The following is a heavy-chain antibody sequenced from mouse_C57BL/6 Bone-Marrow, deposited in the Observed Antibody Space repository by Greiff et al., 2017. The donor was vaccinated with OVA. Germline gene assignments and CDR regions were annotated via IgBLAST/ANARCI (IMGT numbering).Heavy chain of an antibody. CDR1: GYTFTGYW. V-gene: IGHV1-9*01. Sequence: QVQLKESGAELMKPGASVKLSCKATGYTFTGYWIEWVKQGPGHGLEWIGEILPGSGSTNYNEKFKGKATFTADTSSNTAYMQLSSLTTEDSAIYYCARVANYYGSSYWYFDVWGTGTTVTVSS. D-gene: IGHD1-1*01. J-gene: IGHJ1*03. CDR3: ARVANYYGSSYWYFDV. CDR2: ILPGSGST.